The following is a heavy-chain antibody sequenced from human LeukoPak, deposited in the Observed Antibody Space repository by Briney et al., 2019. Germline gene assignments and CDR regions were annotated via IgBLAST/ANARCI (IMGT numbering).Heavy chain of an antibody. CDR2: ISGSGSGGST. V-gene: IGHV3-23*01. CDR3: AKSGYNRFDY. CDR1: GFTFSSSA. D-gene: IGHD5-24*01. Sequence: GSLRLSCAASGFTFSSSAMSWVRQAPGKGLEWVSNISGSGSGGSTYYADSVKGRFTISRDSSKNTLYLQMNSLRAEDTAVYYCAKSGYNRFDYWGQGTLVTVSS. J-gene: IGHJ4*02.